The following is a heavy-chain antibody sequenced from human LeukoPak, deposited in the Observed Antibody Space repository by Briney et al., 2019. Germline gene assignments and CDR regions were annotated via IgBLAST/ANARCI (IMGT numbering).Heavy chain of an antibody. CDR3: ARDSRRGYSYGYDY. CDR2: ISAYNGNT. Sequence: ASVKVSCEASGYTFTSYGISWVRQAPGQGLEWMGWISAYNGNTNYAQKLQGRVTMTTDTSTSTAYMELRSLRSDDTAVYYCARDSRRGYSYGYDYWGQGTLVTVSS. CDR1: GYTFTSYG. J-gene: IGHJ4*02. V-gene: IGHV1-18*01. D-gene: IGHD5-18*01.